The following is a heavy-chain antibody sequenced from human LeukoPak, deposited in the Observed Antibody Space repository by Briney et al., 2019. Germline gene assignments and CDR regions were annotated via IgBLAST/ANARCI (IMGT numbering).Heavy chain of an antibody. CDR2: IYTSGST. D-gene: IGHD4-11*01. CDR1: GGSISSFH. J-gene: IGHJ6*03. Sequence: PSETLSLTCTVSGGSISSFHWSWIRQPAGKGLEWIGRIYTSGSTNYNPSLKSRVTMSVDTSKNQFSLKLSSVTAADTAVYYCAREGWATFGVTTPYYYYMDVWGKGTTVTVSS. V-gene: IGHV4-4*07. CDR3: AREGWATFGVTTPYYYYMDV.